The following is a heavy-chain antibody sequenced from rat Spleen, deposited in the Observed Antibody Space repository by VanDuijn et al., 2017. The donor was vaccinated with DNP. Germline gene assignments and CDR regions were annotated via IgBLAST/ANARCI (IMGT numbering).Heavy chain of an antibody. J-gene: IGHJ2*01. CDR3: VSWNSGHVDY. V-gene: IGHV5-22*01. CDR1: GFTFSAYY. D-gene: IGHD4-3*01. Sequence: EVQLVESGGGLVQPGRSLXLSCAASGFTFSAYYMAWVRQAPAKVLEWVAFIGSPAYAPYYTDSVKGRFAFSRDNAKSTLYLQMISLRSDDMAYYYCVSWNSGHVDYWGQGVMVTVSS. CDR2: IGSPAYAP.